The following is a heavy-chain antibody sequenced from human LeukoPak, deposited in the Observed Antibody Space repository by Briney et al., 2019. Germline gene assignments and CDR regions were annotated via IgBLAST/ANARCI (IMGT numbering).Heavy chain of an antibody. J-gene: IGHJ4*02. CDR1: GFTFSSYA. V-gene: IGHV3-9*01. D-gene: IGHD5-18*01. CDR2: ISWNSGSI. CDR3: AKTDT. Sequence: GGSLRLSCAASGFTFSSYAMHWVRQAPGKGLEWVSGISWNSGSIGYADSVKGRFTISRDNAKNSLYLQMNSLRAEDTALYYCAKTDTWGQGTLVTVSS.